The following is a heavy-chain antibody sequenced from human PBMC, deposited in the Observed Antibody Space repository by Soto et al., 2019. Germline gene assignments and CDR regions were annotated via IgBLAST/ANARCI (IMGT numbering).Heavy chain of an antibody. V-gene: IGHV4-34*01. CDR3: ARAPKLITVTTAFDY. CDR1: GGSFSGDY. CDR2: INHSGST. Sequence: SETLSLTCAVYGGSFSGDYWSWIRQPPGKGLEWIGEINHSGSTNYNPSLKSRVTISVDTSKNQFSLKLSSVTAADTAVYYCARAPKLITVTTAFDYWGQGTLVTVSS. D-gene: IGHD4-17*01. J-gene: IGHJ4*02.